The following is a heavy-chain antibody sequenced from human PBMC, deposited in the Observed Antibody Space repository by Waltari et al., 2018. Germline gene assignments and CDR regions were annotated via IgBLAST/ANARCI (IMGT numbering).Heavy chain of an antibody. CDR3: TRALWLGELYDY. D-gene: IGHD3-10*01. V-gene: IGHV3-74*01. J-gene: IGHJ4*02. CDR2: INSDGSST. Sequence: EVQLDESGGGLVQPGGSLRLSCSASGFTFTRYLMNWVRQAPGKGLLWVARINSDGSSTTYADSVKGRFTISRDNAKNTVYLQMNSLRVEDTAVYYCTRALWLGELYDYWGQGTLVTVSS. CDR1: GFTFTRYL.